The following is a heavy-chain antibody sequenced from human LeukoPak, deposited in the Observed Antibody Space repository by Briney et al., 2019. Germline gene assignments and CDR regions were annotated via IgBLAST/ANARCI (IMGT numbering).Heavy chain of an antibody. CDR1: GYSFTSYW. V-gene: IGHV5-51*01. CDR2: IYPGESDT. CDR3: ARQRFTTRAYAGNWFDP. Sequence: GESLQISCKGSGYSFTSYWIGWVRPMTGKGLEWMGIIYPGESDTRYSPSFERQVTISADKYISTTYLQWSSLKASDTAMYYCARQRFTTRAYAGNWFDPWGQGTLVTVSS. J-gene: IGHJ5*02. D-gene: IGHD3-16*01.